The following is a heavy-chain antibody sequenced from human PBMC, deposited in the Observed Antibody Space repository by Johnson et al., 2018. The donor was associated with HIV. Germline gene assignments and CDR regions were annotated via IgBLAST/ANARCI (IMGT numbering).Heavy chain of an antibody. D-gene: IGHD2-21*01. J-gene: IGHJ3*02. CDR1: GLTFSTSW. V-gene: IGHV3-7*01. CDR2: IKHDGSRI. CDR3: ARDVSYRYDGDGWADAFDI. Sequence: LRLTCAASGLTFSTSWMNWVRQAPGRGLEWVANIKHDGSRIQYMDSVKGRFTISRDNTRHLLFLQMNTLRAEDTAVYYCARDVSYRYDGDGWADAFDIWGQGTMVTVSA.